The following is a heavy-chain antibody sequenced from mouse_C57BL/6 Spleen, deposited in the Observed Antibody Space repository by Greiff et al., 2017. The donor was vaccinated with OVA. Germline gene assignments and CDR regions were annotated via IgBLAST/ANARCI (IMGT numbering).Heavy chain of an antibody. CDR1: GYTFTSYW. J-gene: IGHJ2*01. V-gene: IGHV1-53*01. D-gene: IGHD2-4*01. Sequence: QVHVKQPGTELVKPGASVKLSCKASGYTFTSYWMHWVKQRPGQGLEWIGNINPSNGGTNYNEKFKSKATLTVDKSSSTAYMQLSSLTSEDSAVYYCARSDYDGGFDYWGQGTTLTVSS. CDR2: INPSNGGT. CDR3: ARSDYDGGFDY.